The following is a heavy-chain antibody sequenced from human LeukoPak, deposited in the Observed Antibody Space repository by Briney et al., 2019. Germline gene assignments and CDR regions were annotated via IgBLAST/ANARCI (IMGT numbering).Heavy chain of an antibody. CDR1: GGSFSGYY. Sequence: PSETLSLTCAVYGGSFSGYYWSWIRQPPGKGLEWIGEINHSGSTNYNPSLKSRVTISVDTSKNQFSLKLSFVTAADTAVYYCARLGYYFDYWGQGTLVTVSS. CDR3: ARLGYYFDY. V-gene: IGHV4-34*01. J-gene: IGHJ4*02. CDR2: INHSGST.